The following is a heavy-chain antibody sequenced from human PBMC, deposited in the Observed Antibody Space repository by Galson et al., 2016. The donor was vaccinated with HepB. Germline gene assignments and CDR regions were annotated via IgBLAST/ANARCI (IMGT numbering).Heavy chain of an antibody. CDR1: GFTVSNNY. D-gene: IGHD3-9*01. CDR3: TKVIYDILTGYRSLSDY. Sequence: SLRLSCAASGFTVSNNYMRWVRQAPGKGLEWVSLIYSHGATYYADSVKARFTMSRDDSKSIAYLHINSLKTDDTAVYYCTKVIYDILTGYRSLSDYWGQGTLVTVSS. J-gene: IGHJ4*02. V-gene: IGHV3-66*01. CDR2: IYSHGAT.